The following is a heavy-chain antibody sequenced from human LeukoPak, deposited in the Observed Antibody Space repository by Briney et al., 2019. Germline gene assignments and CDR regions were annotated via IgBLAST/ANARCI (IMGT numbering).Heavy chain of an antibody. D-gene: IGHD5/OR15-5a*01. Sequence: ASAKVSCKASGYSFSVYYIEWLRQVPGEGLEWVGWILPHSGDTFYAQKFRGRVTMTADTSISTAYMELSRLQSDDTGIYFCARPPRDLVSAAPFDYWGQGTLVAVSS. V-gene: IGHV1-2*02. CDR3: ARPPRDLVSAAPFDY. CDR1: GYSFSVYY. CDR2: ILPHSGDT. J-gene: IGHJ4*02.